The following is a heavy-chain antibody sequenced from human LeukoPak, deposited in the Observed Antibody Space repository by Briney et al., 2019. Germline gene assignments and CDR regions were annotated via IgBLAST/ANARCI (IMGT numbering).Heavy chain of an antibody. CDR3: ARERPHHDSVTKDYYYYYMDV. Sequence: SETLSLTCTVSGGSISSSSYYWGWIRQPPGKGLEWIGSIYYSGSTYYNPSLKSRVTISVDTSKNQFSLKLSSVTAADTAVYYCARERPHHDSVTKDYYYYYMDVWGKGTTVTISS. CDR2: IYYSGST. CDR1: GGSISSSSYY. V-gene: IGHV4-39*07. D-gene: IGHD4-17*01. J-gene: IGHJ6*03.